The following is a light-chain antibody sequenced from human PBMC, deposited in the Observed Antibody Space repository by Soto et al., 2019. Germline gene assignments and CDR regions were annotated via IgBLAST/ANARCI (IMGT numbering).Light chain of an antibody. V-gene: IGLV2-18*02. J-gene: IGLJ1*01. CDR2: EVS. Sequence: QSVLTQPRSVSGSPGQSVTISGTGTSSDVGSYNRVSWYQQPPGSAPKLMIYEVSNRPSGVPDRFSGSKSGNTASLTISGLQAENEADYYCSSYTSSSTYVFGTGTKLTVL. CDR3: SSYTSSSTYV. CDR1: SSDVGSYNR.